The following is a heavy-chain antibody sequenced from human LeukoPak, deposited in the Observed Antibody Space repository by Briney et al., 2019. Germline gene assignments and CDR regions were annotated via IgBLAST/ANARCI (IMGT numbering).Heavy chain of an antibody. CDR1: GNSFSGNYY. Sequence: AETLSLTCTVSGNSFSGNYYWNWIRQPAGKGLEWIGRIFTSGNTNYNSSLRRRVTISFDPYKHQFSLRLPSVTVADTAFYYGTRGSATSGSTDWGQGTLVTVSS. J-gene: IGHJ4*02. CDR3: TRGSATSGSTD. D-gene: IGHD3-10*01. V-gene: IGHV4-4*07. CDR2: IFTSGNT.